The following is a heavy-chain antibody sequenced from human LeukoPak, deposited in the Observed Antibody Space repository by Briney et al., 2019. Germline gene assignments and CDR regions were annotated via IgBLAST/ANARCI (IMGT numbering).Heavy chain of an antibody. CDR2: IKQDGSEK. J-gene: IGHJ4*02. Sequence: TGGSLRLSCAASGFTFSSYWMSWVRQAPGKGLEWVANIKQDGSEKYYVDSVKGRFTISRDNAKNSLYLQMNSLRAEDTAVYYCAREFIAAAGPFDYWGQGTLVTVSS. D-gene: IGHD6-13*01. CDR3: AREFIAAAGPFDY. CDR1: GFTFSSYW. V-gene: IGHV3-7*01.